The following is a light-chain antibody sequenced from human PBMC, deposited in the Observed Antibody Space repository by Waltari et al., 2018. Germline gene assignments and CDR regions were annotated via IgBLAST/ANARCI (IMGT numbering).Light chain of an antibody. Sequence: DIQMTQSPSSLSASVGDRVTITCRASQTISSYLNWYQQKPGKAPHLLIYTASSLQSGVPSRFSGSGSGTAFTLTISSLQPEDFATYYCQQSSSTPPWTFGQGTKVEIK. CDR1: QTISSY. J-gene: IGKJ1*01. CDR2: TAS. V-gene: IGKV1-39*01. CDR3: QQSSSTPPWT.